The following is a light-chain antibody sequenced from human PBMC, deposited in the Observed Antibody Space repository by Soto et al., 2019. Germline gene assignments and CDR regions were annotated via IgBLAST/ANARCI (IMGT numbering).Light chain of an antibody. Sequence: EIVMTQSPVTLSVSPGERATLSCRASQSVSSNLAWYQQKPGQAPRLLIYGASTRATGIPARFSGSSSGTEFTLTISSLQSEDFAVYYCQQYNNWPRTFGQGTKVEI. J-gene: IGKJ1*01. V-gene: IGKV3-15*01. CDR1: QSVSSN. CDR3: QQYNNWPRT. CDR2: GAS.